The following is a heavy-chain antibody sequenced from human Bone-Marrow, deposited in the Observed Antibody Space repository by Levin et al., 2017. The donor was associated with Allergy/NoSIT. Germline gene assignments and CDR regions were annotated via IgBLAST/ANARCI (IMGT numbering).Heavy chain of an antibody. D-gene: IGHD3-16*02. CDR2: IHSSGRS. CDR3: ARSYDYVWGIYRHAFDI. Sequence: SQTLSLPCTVSDGSIGSSYWSWIRQPPGKGLEWIGYIHSSGRSNYNPSLKNRIAISLDTSKDQFSLDLSSVTAADTAVYYCARSYDYVWGIYRHAFDIWGQGTMVTVSS. V-gene: IGHV4-4*09. J-gene: IGHJ3*02. CDR1: DGSIGSSY.